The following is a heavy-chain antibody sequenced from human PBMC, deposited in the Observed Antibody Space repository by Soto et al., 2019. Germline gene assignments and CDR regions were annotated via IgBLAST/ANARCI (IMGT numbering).Heavy chain of an antibody. CDR2: INPYNAKT. D-gene: IGHD6-19*01. Sequence: QVQLVQSGAEVKKPGASVKVSCKASGYTFTNYGITWVRQAPGQGLERMGWINPYNAKTNSAQKFQGRVSMTTDTSSSTAYMEVLILRSDDTAIYYCARGSDSLGWWGQGTLVTVSS. CDR3: ARGSDSLGW. V-gene: IGHV1-18*01. CDR1: GYTFTNYG. J-gene: IGHJ4*02.